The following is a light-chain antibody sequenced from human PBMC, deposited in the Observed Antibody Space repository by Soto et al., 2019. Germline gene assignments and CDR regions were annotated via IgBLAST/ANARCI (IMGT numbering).Light chain of an antibody. CDR2: DAS. J-gene: IGKJ4*01. CDR3: QQYGSSPFT. CDR1: QRVSSSY. Sequence: PGARATLSCGASQRVSSSYLAWYQQKPGLAPTLLIYDASSRATGIPDRFSGSGSGTDFTLTISRLEPEDFAVYYCQQYGSSPFTFGGGTKVEIK. V-gene: IGKV3D-20*01.